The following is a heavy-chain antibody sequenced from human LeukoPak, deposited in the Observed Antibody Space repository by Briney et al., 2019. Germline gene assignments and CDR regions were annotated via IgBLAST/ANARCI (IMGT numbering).Heavy chain of an antibody. D-gene: IGHD1-7*01. CDR2: ISTTSTYI. Sequence: GGSLRLSCAASGFIFSSYSINWVRQAPGKGLEWVASISTTSTYINYVDSAKGRFTISRDNAKNSLYLQMNSLRAEDTAVYYCARDTPTGTTEYYYYGMDVWGQGTTVTVSS. V-gene: IGHV3-21*01. J-gene: IGHJ6*02. CDR1: GFIFSSYS. CDR3: ARDTPTGTTEYYYYGMDV.